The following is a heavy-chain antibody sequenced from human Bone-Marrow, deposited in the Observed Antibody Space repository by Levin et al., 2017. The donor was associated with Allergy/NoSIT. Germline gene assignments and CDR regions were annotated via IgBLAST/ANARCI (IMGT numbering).Heavy chain of an antibody. J-gene: IGHJ5*02. CDR3: ARVEATEWFREGGWFDP. CDR2: IIPIFGTA. V-gene: IGHV1-69*06. CDR1: GGTFSSYA. Sequence: SVKVSCKASGGTFSSYAISWVRQAPGQGLEWMGGIIPIFGTANYAQKFQGRVTITADKSTSTAYMELSSLRSEDTAVYYCARVEATEWFREGGWFDPWGQGTLVTVSS. D-gene: IGHD3-10*01.